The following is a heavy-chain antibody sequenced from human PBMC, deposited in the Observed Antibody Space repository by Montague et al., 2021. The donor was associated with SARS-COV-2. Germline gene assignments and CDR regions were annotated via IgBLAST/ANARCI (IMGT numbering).Heavy chain of an antibody. Sequence: SLRLSCAASGFTFSSYAMHWVRQAPGKGLEWVTFISYGGSNKYYADSVKGRFTISRDNSKNTLYLQMNSLRAEDTAVYYCARDGSSSWFVYFDYWGQGTLVTVSS. CDR3: ARDGSSSWFVYFDY. CDR1: GFTFSSYA. J-gene: IGHJ4*02. V-gene: IGHV3-30-3*01. CDR2: ISYGGSNK. D-gene: IGHD6-13*01.